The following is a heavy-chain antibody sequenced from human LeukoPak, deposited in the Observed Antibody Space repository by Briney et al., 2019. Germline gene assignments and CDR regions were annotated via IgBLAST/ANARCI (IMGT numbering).Heavy chain of an antibody. CDR3: ASIGSGSGSYWEYYYYMDV. CDR1: GGSISGSSYY. J-gene: IGHJ6*03. CDR2: IYYSGST. D-gene: IGHD1-26*01. Sequence: SETLSLTCTVSGGSISGSSYYWGWIRQPPGKGLEWIGSIYYSGSTYYNPSLKSRVTISVDTSKNQFSLKLSSVTAADTAVYYCASIGSGSGSYWEYYYYMDVWGKGTTVTISS. V-gene: IGHV4-39*01.